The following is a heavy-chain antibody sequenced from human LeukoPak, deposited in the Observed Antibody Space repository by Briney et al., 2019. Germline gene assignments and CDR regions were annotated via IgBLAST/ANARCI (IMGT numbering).Heavy chain of an antibody. CDR2: ISSSRTT. J-gene: IGHJ4*02. CDR3: ARDWLSSGDYVFDY. Sequence: GGSLRLSCATSGFTFSTYAMNWVRQAPRKGLEWVSYISSSRTTYYAESVKGRFTISRDNAKNSVYLQMNSLRAEDTAVYYCARDWLSSGDYVFDYWGQGTLVTVSS. D-gene: IGHD2-21*02. V-gene: IGHV3-48*01. CDR1: GFTFSTYA.